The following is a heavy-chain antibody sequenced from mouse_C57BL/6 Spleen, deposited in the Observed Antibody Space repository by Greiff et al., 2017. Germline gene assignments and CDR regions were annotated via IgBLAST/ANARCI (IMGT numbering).Heavy chain of an antibody. D-gene: IGHD4-1*01. CDR2: IHPSDSDT. CDR3: AIINWDVRWYVDV. CDR1: GYTFTSYW. V-gene: IGHV1-74*01. Sequence: QVQLQQPGAELVKPGASVKVSCKASGYTFTSYWMHWVKQRPGQGLEWIGRIHPSDSDTNYNQKFKGKATLTVDKSSSTAYMQLNSLTSEDSAVYDCAIINWDVRWYVDVWGTGTTVTVAS. J-gene: IGHJ1*03.